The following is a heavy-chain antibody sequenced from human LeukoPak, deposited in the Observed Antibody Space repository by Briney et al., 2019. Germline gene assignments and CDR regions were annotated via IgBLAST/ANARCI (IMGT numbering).Heavy chain of an antibody. CDR2: ISGSGGST. CDR1: GFTFSSYA. J-gene: IGHJ4*02. Sequence: GGSLRLSCAASGFTFSSYAMGWVRQAPGKGLEWVSAISGSGGSTYYADSVKGRFTISRDNSKNTLYLQMNSLRAEDTAVYYCAKITHPGYCSSTSCHIIYYFDYWGQGTLVTVSS. V-gene: IGHV3-23*01. D-gene: IGHD2-2*02. CDR3: AKITHPGYCSSTSCHIIYYFDY.